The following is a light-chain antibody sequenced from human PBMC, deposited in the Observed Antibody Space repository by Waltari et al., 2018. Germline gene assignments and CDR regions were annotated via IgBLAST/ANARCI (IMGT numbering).Light chain of an antibody. J-gene: IGKJ5*01. CDR2: DTS. CDR1: QSVSSN. V-gene: IGKV3-15*01. CDR3: QQYNSWPPIA. Sequence: ELVMKQSPAPLAGSPGETANLPCRASQSVSSNVAWYQKKPGEAPRLPIYDTSTRATAIPARFRGGGSGTVFTLTISSLQSEDFAVYYCQQYNSWPPIAFGQGTRLEIK.